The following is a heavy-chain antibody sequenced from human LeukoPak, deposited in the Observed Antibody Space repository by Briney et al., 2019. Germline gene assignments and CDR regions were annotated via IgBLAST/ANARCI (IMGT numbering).Heavy chain of an antibody. J-gene: IGHJ4*02. V-gene: IGHV3-21*01. CDR3: ARAPHPTVAAPFDY. CDR1: GFTFSSYS. D-gene: IGHD4-23*01. Sequence: PRGSLRLSCAASGFTFSSYSMNWVRQAPGKGLEWVSSISSSSSYIYYADSVKGRFTISRDNAKNSLYLQMNSLRAEDTAVYYCARAPHPTVAAPFDYWGQGTLVTVSS. CDR2: ISSSSSYI.